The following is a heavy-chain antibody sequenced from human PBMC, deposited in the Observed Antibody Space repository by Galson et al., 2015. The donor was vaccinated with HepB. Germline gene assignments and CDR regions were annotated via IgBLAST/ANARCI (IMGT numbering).Heavy chain of an antibody. Sequence: SVKVSCKASGYTFTSYYMHWVRQAPGQGLEWMGIINPSGGSTSYAQKFQGRVTMTRDTSTSTVYMELSSLRAEDTAVYYCARGRMVRGLTLRYDAFDIWGQGTMVTVSS. CDR1: GYTFTSYY. CDR2: INPSGGST. V-gene: IGHV1-46*01. D-gene: IGHD3-10*01. CDR3: ARGRMVRGLTLRYDAFDI. J-gene: IGHJ3*02.